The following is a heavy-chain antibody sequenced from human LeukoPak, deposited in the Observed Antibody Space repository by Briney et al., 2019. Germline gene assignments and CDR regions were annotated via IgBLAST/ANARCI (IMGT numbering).Heavy chain of an antibody. CDR1: GGSISSSSYY. D-gene: IGHD1-26*01. J-gene: IGHJ4*02. CDR2: IYYSGST. V-gene: IGHV4-39*01. Sequence: SETLSLTCTVSGGSISSSSYYWGWIRQPPGKGLEWIGSIYYSGSTYYNPSLKSRVTISVDTSKNRFSLKLSSVTAADTAVYYCARHSGSYNDYFDYWGQGTLVTVSS. CDR3: ARHSGSYNDYFDY.